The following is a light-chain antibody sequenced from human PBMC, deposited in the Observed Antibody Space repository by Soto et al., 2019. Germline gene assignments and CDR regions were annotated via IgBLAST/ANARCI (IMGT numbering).Light chain of an antibody. CDR3: QQRSGWPT. Sequence: EIVLTQSPDTLSLSPGERATLSCRASQTVSTFLAWYQQKPGQASRLIVYDASKRAPGIPARFIGSGSGTDFTLTVSSLEPEDFALYYCQQRSGWPTFGQGTKVEI. CDR2: DAS. J-gene: IGKJ1*01. V-gene: IGKV3-11*01. CDR1: QTVSTF.